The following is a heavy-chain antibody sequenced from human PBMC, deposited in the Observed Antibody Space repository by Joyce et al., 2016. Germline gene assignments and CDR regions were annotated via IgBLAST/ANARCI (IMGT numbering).Heavy chain of an antibody. D-gene: IGHD4-11*01. Sequence: EVQLLESGGGLVQPGGSLTLSCAASGFTFNNYGLTWVRQAPGKGLEWVSSISDIGGSTYYADSVRDRFTISRDNSKNTLFLQMTSLIAEDTAVYYCAKDRPYSTYYYFYYMDVWGKGTTVTVSS. J-gene: IGHJ6*03. CDR1: GFTFNNYG. V-gene: IGHV3-23*01. CDR3: AKDRPYSTYYYFYYMDV. CDR2: ISDIGGST.